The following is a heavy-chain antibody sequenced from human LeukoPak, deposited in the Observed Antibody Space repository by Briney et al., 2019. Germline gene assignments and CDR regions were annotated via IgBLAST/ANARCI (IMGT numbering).Heavy chain of an antibody. CDR2: IYTSGST. CDR1: GGSISNYY. V-gene: IGHV4-4*07. J-gene: IGHJ6*03. Sequence: SDTLSLTCTVSGGSISNYYWSWLRQPAGKGLEWIGRIYTSGSTTSNPSLKSRVTMSVDTSKNQFSLKLSSVTAADTAVYYCARDFTDSGSSLVYYYYYYMDVWGKGTTVTVSS. D-gene: IGHD1-26*01. CDR3: ARDFTDSGSSLVYYYYYYMDV.